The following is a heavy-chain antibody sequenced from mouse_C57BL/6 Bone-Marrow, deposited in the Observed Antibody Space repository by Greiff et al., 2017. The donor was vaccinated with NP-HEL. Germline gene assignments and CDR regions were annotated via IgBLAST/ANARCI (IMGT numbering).Heavy chain of an antibody. V-gene: IGHV2-2*01. CDR2: IWSGGSK. D-gene: IGHD2-1*01. CDR3: ARGYYGNYLYFDY. J-gene: IGHJ2*01. Sequence: QVQLQQSGPGLVQPSQCLSITCTVSGFSLTSYGVHWVRQSPGKGLEWLGVIWSGGSKDYYAAFISRLSISKDNSKSQVFLKMNSLQADDKAIYYCARGYYGNYLYFDYWGQGTTLTVSS. CDR1: GFSLTSYG.